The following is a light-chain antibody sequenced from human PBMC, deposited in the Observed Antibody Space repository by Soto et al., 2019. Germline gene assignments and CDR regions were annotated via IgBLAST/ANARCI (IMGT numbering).Light chain of an antibody. CDR3: QQRSNWPPT. V-gene: IGKV3-11*01. Sequence: EIVLTQSPATLSLSPGERATLSCRASQSVSSYLAWYQQKPGQAPSLLIYDASNRATGIPAKFSGSGSGTDFTLTITSLEPEDSEVYYCQQRSNWPPTFGQGTKVEIK. CDR1: QSVSSY. J-gene: IGKJ1*01. CDR2: DAS.